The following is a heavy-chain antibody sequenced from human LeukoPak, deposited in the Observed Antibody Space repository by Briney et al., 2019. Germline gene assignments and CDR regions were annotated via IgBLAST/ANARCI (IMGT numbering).Heavy chain of an antibody. D-gene: IGHD3-16*02. V-gene: IGHV2-5*01. CDR1: GFSLSTSGVG. Sequence: SGPTRVNPTQTLTLTCTFSGFSLSTSGVGVGWIRQPPGKALEWLALIYWNDDKRYSPSLKSRLTITKDTSKNQVVLTMTNMDPVDTATYYCAHSMITFGGVIVRYNWFDPWGQGTLVTVSS. J-gene: IGHJ5*02. CDR2: IYWNDDK. CDR3: AHSMITFGGVIVRYNWFDP.